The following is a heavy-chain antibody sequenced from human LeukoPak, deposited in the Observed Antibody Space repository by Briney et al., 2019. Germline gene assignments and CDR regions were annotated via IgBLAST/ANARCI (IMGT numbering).Heavy chain of an antibody. Sequence: SETLSLTCSVSGYSISSGYYWGWIRQPPGRGLEWIGSIYQSGSTYYNPSLKSRVTISVDTSKNQFSLKLSSVTAADTAVYYCARLAWGRLDYWGQGTLVTVSS. CDR3: ARLAWGRLDY. D-gene: IGHD7-27*01. V-gene: IGHV4-38-2*02. CDR2: IYQSGST. J-gene: IGHJ4*02. CDR1: GYSISSGYY.